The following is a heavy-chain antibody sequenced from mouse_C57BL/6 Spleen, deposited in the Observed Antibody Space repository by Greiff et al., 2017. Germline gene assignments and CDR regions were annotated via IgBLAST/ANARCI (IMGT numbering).Heavy chain of an antibody. CDR1: GYEFSSYW. CDR2: IYPGDGDT. V-gene: IGHV1-80*01. Sequence: VQLQQSGAELVKPGASVKISCKASGYEFSSYWMNWVKQRPGTGLEWIGQIYPGDGDTNYNGKFKGKATLTADKSSSTAYMQLSSLTSKDSAVYFCAREGYGSSYVWYFDVWGTGTTVTDSS. D-gene: IGHD1-1*01. J-gene: IGHJ1*03. CDR3: AREGYGSSYVWYFDV.